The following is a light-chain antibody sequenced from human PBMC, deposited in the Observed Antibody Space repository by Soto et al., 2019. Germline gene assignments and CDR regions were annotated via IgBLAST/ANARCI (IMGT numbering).Light chain of an antibody. Sequence: DLQMTQSPSSVSASVGDRVSITCRASQGISSWLAWYQQKPGRAPKLLIYTGSSLQSGVPSRFSGTAAGTDFTLTISSPQPEGVATYYCQQANSFPLSFGGGTKVEIK. CDR1: QGISSW. CDR2: TGS. J-gene: IGKJ4*01. V-gene: IGKV1-12*01. CDR3: QQANSFPLS.